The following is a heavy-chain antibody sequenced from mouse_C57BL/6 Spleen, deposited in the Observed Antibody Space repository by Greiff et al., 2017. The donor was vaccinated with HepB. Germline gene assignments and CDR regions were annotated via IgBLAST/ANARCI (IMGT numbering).Heavy chain of an antibody. Sequence: EVQRVESGPGLVKPSQSLSLTCSVTGYSITSGYYWNWIRQFPGNKLEWMGYISYDGSNNYNPSLKNRISITRDTSKNQFFLKLNSVTTEDTATYYCARDHGSSPFAYWGQGTLVTVSA. CDR1: GYSITSGYY. J-gene: IGHJ3*01. CDR2: ISYDGSN. CDR3: ARDHGSSPFAY. D-gene: IGHD1-1*01. V-gene: IGHV3-6*01.